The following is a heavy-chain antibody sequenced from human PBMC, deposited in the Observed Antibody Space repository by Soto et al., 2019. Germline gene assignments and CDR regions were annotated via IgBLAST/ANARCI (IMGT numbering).Heavy chain of an antibody. CDR3: ARSSGRRHVFTFDYGLDV. CDR1: GFSVGDNY. J-gene: IGHJ6*02. V-gene: IGHV3-11*06. Sequence: QVQLVESGGGLVEPGGSLRLSCAASGFSVGDNYMTWIRQAPGKGLEWLSYSSSSGGYTNYADSVKGRFTISRDNAKNSLYLQMDSLRAEDKAVYFCARSSGRRHVFTFDYGLDVWSQGTTVTVSS. CDR2: SSSSGGYT. D-gene: IGHD3-16*01.